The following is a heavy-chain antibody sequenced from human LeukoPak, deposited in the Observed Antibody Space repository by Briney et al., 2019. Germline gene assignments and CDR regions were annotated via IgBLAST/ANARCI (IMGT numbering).Heavy chain of an antibody. CDR1: GFTFSSYW. CDR3: AELGITMIGGV. V-gene: IGHV3-7*01. D-gene: IGHD3-10*02. J-gene: IGHJ6*04. Sequence: GGSLRLSCVASGFTFSSYWMSWVRQAPGKGLECVANIKQDGSEKYYVDSVKGRFTISRDNAKNSLYLQMNSLRAEDTAVYYCAELGITMIGGVWGKGTTVTISS. CDR2: IKQDGSEK.